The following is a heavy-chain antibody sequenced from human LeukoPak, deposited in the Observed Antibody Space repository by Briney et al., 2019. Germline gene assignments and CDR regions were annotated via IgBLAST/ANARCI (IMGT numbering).Heavy chain of an antibody. CDR3: ARGPPQLLWFGELLSVYFDY. CDR2: INHSGST. J-gene: IGHJ4*02. Sequence: PSETLSLTCAVYGGSFSGYYWSWIRQPPGKGLEWIGEINHSGSTNYNPSLKSRVTISVDTSKNQFSLKLSSVTAAGTAVYYCARGPPQLLWFGELLSVYFDYWGQGTLVTVSS. V-gene: IGHV4-34*01. CDR1: GGSFSGYY. D-gene: IGHD3-10*01.